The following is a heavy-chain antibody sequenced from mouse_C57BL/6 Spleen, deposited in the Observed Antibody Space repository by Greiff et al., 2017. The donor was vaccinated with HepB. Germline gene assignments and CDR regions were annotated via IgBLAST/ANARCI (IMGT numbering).Heavy chain of an antibody. CDR2: ISDGGSYT. D-gene: IGHD2-4*01. V-gene: IGHV5-4*01. Sequence: EVQVVESGGGLVKPGGSLKLSCAASGFTFSSYAMSWVRQTPEKRLEWVATISDGGSYTYYPDNVKGRFTISRDNAKNNLYLQMSHLKSEDTAMYYCARGGDYDGFAYWGQGTLVTVSA. CDR3: ARGGDYDGFAY. CDR1: GFTFSSYA. J-gene: IGHJ3*01.